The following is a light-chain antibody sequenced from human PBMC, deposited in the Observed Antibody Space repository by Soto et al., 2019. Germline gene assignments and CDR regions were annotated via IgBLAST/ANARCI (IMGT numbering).Light chain of an antibody. V-gene: IGKV3-15*01. CDR2: GTS. CDR3: QQYNNWPTLT. J-gene: IGKJ4*01. Sequence: EIVMTQFPATLSVSPGERATLSCRASQSVNSNLAWYQQKPGQAPRLLIFGTSTRATGVPARFSGRGSGTEFTLTISSLQSEDFAVYYCQQYNNWPTLTFGGGTKVDIK. CDR1: QSVNSN.